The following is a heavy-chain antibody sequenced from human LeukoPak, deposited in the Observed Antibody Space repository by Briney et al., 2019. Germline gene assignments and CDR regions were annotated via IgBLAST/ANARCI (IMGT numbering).Heavy chain of an antibody. CDR2: MNPNTGRT. V-gene: IGHV1-8*01. CDR3: ARLSQTPDYYTLGGYYYLGY. CDR1: RYTFTSYD. J-gene: IGHJ4*02. Sequence: ASVKVSCKASRYTFTSYDINWVREAAGHGLEWMGWMNPNTGRTGYAQKFQGRITMTRDTSINTAYMELTNLRSEDTAIYYCARLSQTPDYYTLGGYYYLGYWGQGTPVTVSS. D-gene: IGHD3-10*01.